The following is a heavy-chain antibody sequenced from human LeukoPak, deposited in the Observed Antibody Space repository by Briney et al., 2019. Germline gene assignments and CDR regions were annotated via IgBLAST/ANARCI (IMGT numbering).Heavy chain of an antibody. CDR3: ATGEIVVVAATRKDY. CDR1: GFTFNTYT. Sequence: SGGSLRLSCAASGFTFNTYTMNWVRQAPGKGLEWVSYISGSSGIIDYADSVRGRFTISRDNAKNSLYLQMNSLRAEDTAVYYCATGEIVVVAATRKDYWGQGTLVTVSS. J-gene: IGHJ4*02. CDR2: ISGSSGII. V-gene: IGHV3-48*01. D-gene: IGHD2-15*01.